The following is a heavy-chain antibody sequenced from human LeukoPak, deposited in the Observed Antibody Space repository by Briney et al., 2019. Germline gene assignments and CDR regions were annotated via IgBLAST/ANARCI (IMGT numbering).Heavy chain of an antibody. V-gene: IGHV3-7*01. D-gene: IGHD4-17*01. J-gene: IGHJ4*02. CDR1: GFSFSNYW. Sequence: GGSLRLSCAASGFSFSNYWMTWVRQAPGKGLEWVANIKQDGSEKYFVDSVKGRFTISRDNAKNSLYLQMNSLRAEDTAVYYCTRDFYGDYVHTYSDSWGQGTLVTVSS. CDR3: TRDFYGDYVHTYSDS. CDR2: IKQDGSEK.